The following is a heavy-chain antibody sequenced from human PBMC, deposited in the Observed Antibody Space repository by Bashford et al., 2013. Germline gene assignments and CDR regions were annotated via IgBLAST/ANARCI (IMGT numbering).Heavy chain of an antibody. CDR3: AREEDSGSYFLDY. CDR2: INPDNANT. Sequence: ASVKVSCKASGYTFTNFAMHWLRQAPGQRLEWMGWINPDNANTNYAQKFQGRVTMTRDTSISTAYMELSSLTSDDTAIYYCAREEDSGSYFLDYWGQGALVTVSS. D-gene: IGHD1-26*01. J-gene: IGHJ4*02. CDR1: GYTFTNFA. V-gene: IGHV1-2*02.